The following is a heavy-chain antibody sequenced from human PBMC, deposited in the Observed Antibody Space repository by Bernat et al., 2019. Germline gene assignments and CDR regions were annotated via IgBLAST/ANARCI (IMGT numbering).Heavy chain of an antibody. CDR3: AVYGSGIEADTIDY. Sequence: QVQLQQWGAGLLKPSETLSLTCAVYGGSFSGYYWSWIRQPPGKGLEWIGEINHSVSTNYNPSLKSRVTISVYTPKNQFYLKLRAVTAADAAVYYSAVYGSGIEADTIDYWGQGTLVTVSS. V-gene: IGHV4-34*01. D-gene: IGHD6-13*01. CDR2: INHSVST. CDR1: GGSFSGYY. J-gene: IGHJ4*02.